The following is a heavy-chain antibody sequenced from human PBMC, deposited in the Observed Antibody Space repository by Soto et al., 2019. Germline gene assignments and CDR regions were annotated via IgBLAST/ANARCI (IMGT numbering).Heavy chain of an antibody. Sequence: GGSLRLSCAAAGFTFSSYAMSWVRQAPGKGLEWVSAISGSGGSTYYADSVKGRFTISRDNSKNTLYLQMNSLRAEYTSVYYCAKDDPKYSYDSSGYYDYWGQGT. J-gene: IGHJ4*02. V-gene: IGHV3-23*01. CDR1: GFTFSSYA. D-gene: IGHD3-22*01. CDR3: AKDDPKYSYDSSGYYDY. CDR2: ISGSGGST.